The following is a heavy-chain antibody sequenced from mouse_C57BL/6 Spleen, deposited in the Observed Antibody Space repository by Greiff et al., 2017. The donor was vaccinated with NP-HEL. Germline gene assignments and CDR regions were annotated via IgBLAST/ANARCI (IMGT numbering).Heavy chain of an antibody. CDR1: GFTFSDYG. Sequence: EVKLVESGGGLVKPGGSLKLSCAASGFTFSDYGMHWVRQAPEKGLEWVAYISSGSSTIYYADTVKGRFTISRDNAKNTLFLQMTSLRSEDTAMYYCAKTMVTTTYYAMDYWGQGTSVTVSS. CDR3: AKTMVTTTYYAMDY. D-gene: IGHD2-1*01. J-gene: IGHJ4*01. CDR2: ISSGSSTI. V-gene: IGHV5-17*01.